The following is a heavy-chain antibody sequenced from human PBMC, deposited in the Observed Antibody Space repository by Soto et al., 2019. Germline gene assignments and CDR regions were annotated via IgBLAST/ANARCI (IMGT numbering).Heavy chain of an antibody. CDR1: GDSISSSNW. Sequence: PSETLSVTCAVSGDSISSSNWWSWVRKPPGKGLEWIGEIYHSGSTNYNPSLKSRVTISVDKSKNQFSLKLSSVTAADTAVYYCARVAGPLETAMAIYCFDYWGQGTLVTVSS. V-gene: IGHV4-4*02. J-gene: IGHJ4*02. D-gene: IGHD5-18*01. CDR2: IYHSGST. CDR3: ARVAGPLETAMAIYCFDY.